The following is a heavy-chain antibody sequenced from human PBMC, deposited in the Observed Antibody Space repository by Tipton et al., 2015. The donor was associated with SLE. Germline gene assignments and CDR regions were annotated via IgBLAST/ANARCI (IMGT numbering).Heavy chain of an antibody. CDR1: EYSFTSYW. V-gene: IGHV5-10-1*01. CDR3: ARFTGSSWRIAFDI. CDR2: IDPIDGYT. D-gene: IGHD6-13*01. J-gene: IGHJ3*02. Sequence: QLVQSGAEVKKPGESLRISCKGSEYSFTSYWISWVRQMPGKGLEWMGRIDPIDGYTSYSPSFQGHVTFSAVKSISTAYLQWSSLKASDTAMYYCARFTGSSWRIAFDIWGQGTMVTVSS.